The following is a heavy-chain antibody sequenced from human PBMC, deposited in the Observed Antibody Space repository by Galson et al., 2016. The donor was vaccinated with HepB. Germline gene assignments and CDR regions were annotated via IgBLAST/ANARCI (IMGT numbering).Heavy chain of an antibody. J-gene: IGHJ3*02. CDR3: ARDVGGKSWDAFNI. CDR1: GGTFISYA. Sequence: SVKVSCKASGGTFISYAISWVRRAPGQGLEWVGRIIPIVGLAHYAQKFQGRVTITADKSTSTAYMDLRSLRSDDTAVYYCARDVGGKSWDAFNIWGQGTMVTVSS. V-gene: IGHV1-69*04. CDR2: IIPIVGLA. D-gene: IGHD3-16*01.